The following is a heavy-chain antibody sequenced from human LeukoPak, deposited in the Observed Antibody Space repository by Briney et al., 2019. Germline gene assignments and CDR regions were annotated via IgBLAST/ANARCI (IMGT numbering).Heavy chain of an antibody. V-gene: IGHV3-64*01. CDR1: GFTFDTYK. CDR2: INNNGDST. Sequence: QAGGSLRLSCAASGFTFDTYKMHWVRQAPGKGLEYVSGINNNGDSTYYVTSVRGRFTISRDNIRNTLYLQMGSLRAEDTAVYYCARSSVEMTTIFAEYFDHWGRRTLVRVSS. J-gene: IGHJ1*01. D-gene: IGHD5-24*01. CDR3: ARSSVEMTTIFAEYFDH.